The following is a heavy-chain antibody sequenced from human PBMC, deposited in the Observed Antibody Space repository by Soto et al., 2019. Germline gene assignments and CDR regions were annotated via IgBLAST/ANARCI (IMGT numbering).Heavy chain of an antibody. CDR2: IYWDDDK. V-gene: IGHV2-5*02. J-gene: IGHJ5*02. Sequence: QITLKESGPPLVRPTQTLTLTCTFSGFSLNTSGVGVGWIRQPPGKALEWLALIYWDDDKRYSPSLKTRLTITNDTAKDQVVLTMTNMDPVDTATYYCAHSFYGDYVEWKHRNWFDPWGQGTLVTVSS. CDR1: GFSLNTSGVG. CDR3: AHSFYGDYVEWKHRNWFDP. D-gene: IGHD4-17*01.